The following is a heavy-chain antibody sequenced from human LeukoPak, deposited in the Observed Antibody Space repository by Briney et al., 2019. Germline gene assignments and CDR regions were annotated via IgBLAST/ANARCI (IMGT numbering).Heavy chain of an antibody. V-gene: IGHV6-1*01. CDR1: GDSVSSNSAA. D-gene: IGHD3-22*01. CDR2: TYYRSKWYN. CDR3: ARDLYRIVVVPHYFDY. J-gene: IGHJ4*02. Sequence: SQTLSLTCAISGDSVSSNSAAWNWIRQSPSRGLEWLGRTYYRSKWYNDYAVSVKSRITINPDTSKNQFSLQLNSVTPEDTAVYYCARDLYRIVVVPHYFDYWGQGTLVTVSS.